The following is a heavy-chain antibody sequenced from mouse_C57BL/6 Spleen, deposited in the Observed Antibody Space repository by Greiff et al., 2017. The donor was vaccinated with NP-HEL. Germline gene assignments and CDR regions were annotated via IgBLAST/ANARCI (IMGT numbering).Heavy chain of an antibody. Sequence: QVQLQQPGAELVMPGASVKLSCKASGYTFTSYWMHWVKQRPGQGLEWIGEIDPSDSYTNYNQKFKGKSTLTVDKSSSTAYMQLRSLTSEDSAVYYCARFGYGYWGQGTTLTVSS. CDR2: IDPSDSYT. CDR3: ARFGYGY. D-gene: IGHD2-2*01. V-gene: IGHV1-69*01. J-gene: IGHJ2*01. CDR1: GYTFTSYW.